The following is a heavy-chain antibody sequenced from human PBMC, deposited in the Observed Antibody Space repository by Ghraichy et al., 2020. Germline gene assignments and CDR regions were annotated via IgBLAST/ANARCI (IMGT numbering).Heavy chain of an antibody. CDR2: IWYDGSNK. D-gene: IGHD6-19*01. V-gene: IGHV3-33*01. Sequence: GGSLRLSCAASGFTFSSYGMHWVRQAPGKGLEWVAVIWYDGSNKYYADSVKGRFTISRDNSKNTLYLQMNSLRAEDTAVYYCARDLHSSGWNRHHQNYYYYGMDVWGQGTTVTVSS. CDR1: GFTFSSYG. J-gene: IGHJ6*02. CDR3: ARDLHSSGWNRHHQNYYYYGMDV.